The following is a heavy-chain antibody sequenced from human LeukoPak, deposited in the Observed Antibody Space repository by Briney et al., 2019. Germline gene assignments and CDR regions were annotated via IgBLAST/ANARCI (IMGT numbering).Heavy chain of an antibody. Sequence: SQALSLTCTVSGGSISSGSYYWSWIRQPAGKGLEWIGRIYTSGSTNYNPSLKSRVTISVDTSKNQFSLKLSSVTTADTAVYYCASASSGYYYVGEGAFDIWGQGTMVTVSS. CDR2: IYTSGST. D-gene: IGHD3-22*01. J-gene: IGHJ3*02. V-gene: IGHV4-61*02. CDR1: GGSISSGSYY. CDR3: ASASSGYYYVGEGAFDI.